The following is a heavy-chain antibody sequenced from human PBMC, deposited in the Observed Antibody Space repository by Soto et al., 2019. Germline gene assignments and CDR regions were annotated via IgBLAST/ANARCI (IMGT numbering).Heavy chain of an antibody. J-gene: IGHJ6*02. CDR3: ARGPYGSGSYYYGMDV. Sequence: EVQLVESGGGLVQPGGSLRLSCAASGFTFSDHYMDWVRQAPGKGLEWVGRTRNKANRYTTEYAASVKGRFTISRDDSKNSLYLQMNSLKTEDTAVYYCARGPYGSGSYYYGMDVWGQGTTVTVSS. V-gene: IGHV3-72*01. CDR1: GFTFSDHY. CDR2: TRNKANRYTT. D-gene: IGHD3-10*01.